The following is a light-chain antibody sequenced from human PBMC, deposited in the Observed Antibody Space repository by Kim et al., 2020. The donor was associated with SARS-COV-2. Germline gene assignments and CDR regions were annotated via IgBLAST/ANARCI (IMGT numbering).Light chain of an antibody. CDR1: QSVSSN. CDR3: QQYNNWLT. Sequence: LSVSPGDRATLSCRASQSVSSNLAWYQQKPGQAPRLLIYGASTRATGIPARFSGSGSGTEFTLTISSLQSEDFAVYYCQQYNNWLTFGQGTKLEI. J-gene: IGKJ2*01. V-gene: IGKV3-15*01. CDR2: GAS.